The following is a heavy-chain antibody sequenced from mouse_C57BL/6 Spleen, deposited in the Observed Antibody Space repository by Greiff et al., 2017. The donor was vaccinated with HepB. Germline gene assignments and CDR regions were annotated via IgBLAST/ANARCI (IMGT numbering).Heavy chain of an antibody. CDR2: IDPSDSYT. CDR3: ARSGYDVPSFAY. D-gene: IGHD2-2*01. Sequence: QVQLQQPGAELVMPGASVKLSCKASGYTFTSYWMHWVKQRPGQGLEWIGEIDPSDSYTNYNQKFKGKSTLTVDKSSSTAYMQLSSLTSEDSAVYYCARSGYDVPSFAYWGQGTLVTVSA. CDR1: GYTFTSYW. V-gene: IGHV1-69*01. J-gene: IGHJ3*01.